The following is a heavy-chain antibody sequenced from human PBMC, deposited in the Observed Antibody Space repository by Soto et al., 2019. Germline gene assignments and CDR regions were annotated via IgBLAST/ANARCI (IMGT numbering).Heavy chain of an antibody. Sequence: QVQLVESGGGVVQPGRSLRLSCAASGFTFSSYGMHWVRQAPGKGLEWVAVIWYDGSNKYYADSVKGRFTISRDNSKNTLYLQRSRLRAEETAVYYCAAPHCGGDCWGAFDIWGQGTMVTVSS. V-gene: IGHV3-33*01. CDR1: GFTFSSYG. D-gene: IGHD2-21*02. J-gene: IGHJ3*02. CDR3: AAPHCGGDCWGAFDI. CDR2: IWYDGSNK.